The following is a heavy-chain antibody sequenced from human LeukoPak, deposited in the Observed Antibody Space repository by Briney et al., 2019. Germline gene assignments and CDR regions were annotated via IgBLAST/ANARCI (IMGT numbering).Heavy chain of an antibody. CDR3: ARDGDCSGGSCYSGAYCYYYYGMDV. CDR2: ISAYNGNT. D-gene: IGHD2-15*01. J-gene: IGHJ6*02. Sequence: ASVKVSCKASGYTFTSYGISWVRQAPGQGLEWMGWISAYNGNTNYAQKLQGRVTMTTDTSTSTAYMELRSLRSDDTAVYYCARDGDCSGGSCYSGAYCYYYYGMDVWGQGTTVTVSS. V-gene: IGHV1-18*01. CDR1: GYTFTSYG.